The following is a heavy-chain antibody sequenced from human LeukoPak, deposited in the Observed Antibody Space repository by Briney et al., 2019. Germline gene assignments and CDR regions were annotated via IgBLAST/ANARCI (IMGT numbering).Heavy chain of an antibody. Sequence: GGSLRLSCAASGFSFSSYWMTWLRQAPGKGLEWVANIRGDESRKYYLDSVTGRFTISRDNAKNSLYLQMNSLRAEDTAVYYCARGSGYYYVFDAFDIWGQGTMVTVSS. D-gene: IGHD3-22*01. CDR1: GFSFSSYW. CDR2: IRGDESRK. CDR3: ARGSGYYYVFDAFDI. J-gene: IGHJ3*02. V-gene: IGHV3-7*01.